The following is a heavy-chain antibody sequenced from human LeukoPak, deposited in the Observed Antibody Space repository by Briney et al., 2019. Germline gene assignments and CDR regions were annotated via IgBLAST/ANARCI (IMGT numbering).Heavy chain of an antibody. V-gene: IGHV3-33*08. J-gene: IGHJ4*02. CDR3: ARGGTYYYGSGSQERAYYFDY. D-gene: IGHD3-10*01. CDR1: GFTFSSYS. CDR2: IWYDGSNK. Sequence: GGSLRLSCAASGFTFSSYSMNWVRQAPGKGLEWVAVIWYDGSNKYYADSVKGRFTISRDDSKNTLYLQMNSLRAEDTAVYYCARGGTYYYGSGSQERAYYFDYWGQGTLVTVSS.